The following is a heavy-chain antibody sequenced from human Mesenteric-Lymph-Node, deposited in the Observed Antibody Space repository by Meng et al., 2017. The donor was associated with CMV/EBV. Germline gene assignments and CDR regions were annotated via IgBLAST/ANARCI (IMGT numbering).Heavy chain of an antibody. J-gene: IGHJ5*02. Sequence: GSLRLSCNVSGVAISSSTYDWGWIRQPPGKGLEWIGSMYFGGSTYYNPSLKSRVTISLDMSKNQFSLSLTSVTAADTAVYYCARGRGSTGWSNPNTWFDPWGQGTLVTVSS. CDR2: MYFGGST. CDR1: GVAISSSTYD. D-gene: IGHD6-19*01. CDR3: ARGRGSTGWSNPNTWFDP. V-gene: IGHV4-39*07.